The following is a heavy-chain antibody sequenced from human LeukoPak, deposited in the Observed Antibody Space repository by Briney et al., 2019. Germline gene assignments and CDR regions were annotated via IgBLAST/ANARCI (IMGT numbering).Heavy chain of an antibody. V-gene: IGHV3-66*02. Sequence: GGSLRLSCAASGFTVSTNYMSWVRQAPGKGLEWVSAISSNSDHTYYADSVKGRFTISRDNSKNTLYLQMNSLRAEDTAVYYRARRRKVGTEDDAVDIWGQGTMVTVAS. CDR1: GFTVSTNY. J-gene: IGHJ3*02. CDR2: ISSNSDHT. CDR3: ARRRKVGTEDDAVDI. D-gene: IGHD1-14*01.